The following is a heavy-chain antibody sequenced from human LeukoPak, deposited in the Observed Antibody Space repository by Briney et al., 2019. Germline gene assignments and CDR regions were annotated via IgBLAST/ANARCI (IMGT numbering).Heavy chain of an antibody. CDR1: GGSISSGDYY. Sequence: SETLSLTCTVSGGSISSGDYYWSWIRQPPGKGLEWIGYIYYSGSTNYNPSLKSRVTMSVDTSKNQFSLKLSSVTAADTAVYYCARVRGGYYYDSSGEYFDYWGQGTLVTVSS. CDR3: ARVRGGYYYDSSGEYFDY. CDR2: IYYSGST. V-gene: IGHV4-61*08. J-gene: IGHJ4*02. D-gene: IGHD3-22*01.